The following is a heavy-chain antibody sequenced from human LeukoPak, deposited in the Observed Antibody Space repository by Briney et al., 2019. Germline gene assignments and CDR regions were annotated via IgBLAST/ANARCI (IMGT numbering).Heavy chain of an antibody. CDR3: AKDINYYGSGSKNNWFDP. J-gene: IGHJ5*02. CDR2: ISSSGTYT. D-gene: IGHD3-10*01. V-gene: IGHV3-11*05. CDR1: GFTFSDYY. Sequence: GGSLRLSCAASGFTFSDYYMSWIRQAPGKGLEWLSYISSSGTYTYYADSVKGRFTISRDNSKNSLYLQMNSLRTEDTALYYCAKDINYYGSGSKNNWFDPWGQGTLVTVSS.